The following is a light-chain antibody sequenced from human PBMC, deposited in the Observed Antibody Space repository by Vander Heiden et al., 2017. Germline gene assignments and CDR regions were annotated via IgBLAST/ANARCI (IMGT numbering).Light chain of an antibody. J-gene: IGKJ5*01. Sequence: EIVLTQSPATLSLSPGERATLSCRASQSVSSYLAWYQQKPGQAPRLLIYDASNRATGIQARFSGSGSGTDFTLTISSLEPEDFAGYYCQQRSNFGQGTRLEIK. CDR3: QQRSN. CDR1: QSVSSY. CDR2: DAS. V-gene: IGKV3-11*01.